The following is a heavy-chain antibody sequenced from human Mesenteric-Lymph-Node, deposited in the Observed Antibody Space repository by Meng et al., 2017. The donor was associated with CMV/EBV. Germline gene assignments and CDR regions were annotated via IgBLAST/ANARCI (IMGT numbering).Heavy chain of an antibody. V-gene: IGHV1-69*10. CDR2: IIPILGIA. CDR3: ERGGSSSGEIDY. Sequence: SVKVSCKASGGTFSSYAISWVRQAPGQGLEWMGEIIPILGIANYAQKFQGRVTITADKSTSTAYMELSSLRSEDTAGYYCERGGSSSGEIDYWGQGTLVTVSS. J-gene: IGHJ4*02. CDR1: GGTFSSYA. D-gene: IGHD6-6*01.